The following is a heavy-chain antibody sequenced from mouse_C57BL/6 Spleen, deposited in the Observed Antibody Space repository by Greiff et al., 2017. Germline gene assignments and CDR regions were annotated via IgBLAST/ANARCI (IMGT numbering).Heavy chain of an antibody. J-gene: IGHJ2*01. D-gene: IGHD2-1*01. CDR1: GFTFSSYA. V-gene: IGHV5-9-1*02. CDR2: ISSGGDYI. Sequence: EVKVVESGEGLVKPGGSLKLSCAASGFTFSSYAMSWVRQTPEKRLEWVAYISSGGDYIYYADTVKGRFTISRDNARNTLYLQMSSLKSEDTAMYYCTREGDGNYVSAYFDYWGQGTTLTVSS. CDR3: TREGDGNYVSAYFDY.